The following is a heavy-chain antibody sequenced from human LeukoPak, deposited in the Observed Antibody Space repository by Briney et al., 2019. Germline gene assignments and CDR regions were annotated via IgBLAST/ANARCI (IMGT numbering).Heavy chain of an antibody. D-gene: IGHD3-22*01. CDR2: IIPIFGTA. CDR3: ARLTDYYDSSGYYDY. V-gene: IGHV1-69*01. J-gene: IGHJ4*02. CDR1: GGTFSSCA. Sequence: SVKVSCKASGGTFSSCAISWVRQAPGQGLEWMGGIIPIFGTANYAQKFQGRVTITADESTSTAYMELSSLRSEDTAVYYCARLTDYYDSSGYYDYWGQGTLVTVSS.